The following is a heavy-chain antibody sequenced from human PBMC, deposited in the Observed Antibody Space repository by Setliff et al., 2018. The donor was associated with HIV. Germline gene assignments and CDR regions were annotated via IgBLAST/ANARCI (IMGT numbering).Heavy chain of an antibody. V-gene: IGHV4-4*09. D-gene: IGHD6-25*01. J-gene: IGHJ3*01. CDR2: THPTGDT. Sequence: SETLSLTCTVSDNSIKTHYWNWIRQSPGKGLEWIAFTHPTGDTGYNPSLKSRVTTSVDPSKNQFSLILRSVTAPDPAIYYCARWGKATAIRAFNLWGRGIMVTVSS. CDR1: DNSIKTHY. CDR3: ARWGKATAIRAFNL.